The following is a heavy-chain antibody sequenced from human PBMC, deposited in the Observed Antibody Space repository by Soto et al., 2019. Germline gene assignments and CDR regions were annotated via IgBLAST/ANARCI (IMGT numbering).Heavy chain of an antibody. D-gene: IGHD4-17*01. J-gene: IGHJ4*02. CDR2: IYYSGST. CDR3: ARRYGDYFDY. Sequence: QVQLQESGPGLVKPSETLSLTCTVSGGSISSYYWSWIRQPPGKGLEWIGYIYYSGSTTYNPSLKSRVTISVDTSKNQFSLKLSSVTAADTAVYYCARRYGDYFDYWGQGTTVTVSS. CDR1: GGSISSYY. V-gene: IGHV4-59*08.